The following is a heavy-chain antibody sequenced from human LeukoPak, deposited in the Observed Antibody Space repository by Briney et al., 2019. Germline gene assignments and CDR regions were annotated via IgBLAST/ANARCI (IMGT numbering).Heavy chain of an antibody. J-gene: IGHJ6*02. CDR1: GGTFSSYA. CDR3: ARFGRGSSSDYYGMDV. Sequence: GASVKVSCKASGGTFSSYAISWVRQAPGQGLEWMGRINPNSGGTNYAQKFQGRVTMTRDTSISTAYMELSRLRSDDTAVYYCARFGRGSSSDYYGMDVWGQGTTVTVSS. V-gene: IGHV1-2*06. D-gene: IGHD6-13*01. CDR2: INPNSGGT.